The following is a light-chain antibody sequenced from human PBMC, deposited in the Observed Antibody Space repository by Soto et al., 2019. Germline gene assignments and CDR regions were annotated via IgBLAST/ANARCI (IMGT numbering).Light chain of an antibody. V-gene: IGKV3-11*01. CDR2: DAS. Sequence: DIVLTQSPATLSSSPGERATLSCRASQSVSSYLAWYQQKPGQAPRLLIYDASNRATGMPARFSGSGAGTVFTLTISSLDPEDFAVYYCQQRSNWYTFGQGTKLEIK. J-gene: IGKJ2*01. CDR1: QSVSSY. CDR3: QQRSNWYT.